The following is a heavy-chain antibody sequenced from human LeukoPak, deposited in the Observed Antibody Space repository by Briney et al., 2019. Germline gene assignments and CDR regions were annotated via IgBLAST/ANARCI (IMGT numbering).Heavy chain of an antibody. CDR1: GFSFSNYV. V-gene: IGHV3-23*01. J-gene: IGHJ4*02. Sequence: PVGSLRLSCAASGFSFSNYVMSWVRQAPGKGLEWVSAISSNSGTTYYADSVKGRFTISRDNSKNTLYLQMNSLRAEDAALYYCVKDLFCDSTSCYMFDYWGQGTQVTVSS. D-gene: IGHD2-2*02. CDR2: ISSNSGTT. CDR3: VKDLFCDSTSCYMFDY.